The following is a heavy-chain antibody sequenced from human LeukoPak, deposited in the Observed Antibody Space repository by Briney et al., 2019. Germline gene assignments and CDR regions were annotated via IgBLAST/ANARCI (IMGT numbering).Heavy chain of an antibody. CDR3: TREIPGTA. D-gene: IGHD2-21*01. J-gene: IGHJ5*02. CDR2: IRSKAYGGTT. CDR1: GFAFGDYA. Sequence: GGSLRLSCTASGFAFGDYAMSWVRQAPGKGLEGVGFIRSKAYGGTTEYTASVKGRFTISRDDSKSIAYLKMNSLKTEDTAVYYCTREIPGTAWGQGTLVTVSS. V-gene: IGHV3-49*04.